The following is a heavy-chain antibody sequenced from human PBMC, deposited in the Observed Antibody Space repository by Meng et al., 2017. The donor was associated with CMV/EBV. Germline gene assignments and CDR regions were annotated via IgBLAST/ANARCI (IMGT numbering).Heavy chain of an antibody. V-gene: IGHV3-48*04. J-gene: IGHJ5*02. Sequence: GGSLRLSCAASGFTFSSYWMHWVRQAPGKGLEWVSYISSSGSTIYYADSVKGRFTISRDNAKNSLYLQMNSLRAEDTAVYYCARADGVYSSSWYWFDPWGQGTLVTVSS. CDR3: ARADGVYSSSWYWFDP. D-gene: IGHD6-13*01. CDR2: ISSSGSTI. CDR1: GFTFSSYW.